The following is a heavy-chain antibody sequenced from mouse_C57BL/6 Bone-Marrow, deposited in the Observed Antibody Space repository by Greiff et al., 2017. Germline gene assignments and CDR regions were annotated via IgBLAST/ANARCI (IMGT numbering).Heavy chain of an antibody. CDR3: TSYSNYSYWYFDV. CDR1: GYTFTSYW. CDR2: IYPGNSDT. D-gene: IGHD2-5*01. Sequence: EVQLQQSGTVLARPGASVKMSCNTSGYTFTSYWMHWVKQRPGPGLEWIGAIYPGNSDTSYNQKFKGKAKLTAVTSASTAYMELSSLTNEDSAVYYCTSYSNYSYWYFDVWGTGTTVTVSS. J-gene: IGHJ1*03. V-gene: IGHV1-5*01.